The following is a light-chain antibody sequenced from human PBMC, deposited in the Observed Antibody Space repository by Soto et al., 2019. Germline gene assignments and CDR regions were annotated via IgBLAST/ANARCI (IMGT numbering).Light chain of an antibody. J-gene: IGKJ5*01. V-gene: IGKV1-39*01. CDR2: ASS. CDR1: QSISSY. Sequence: DIQMTQSPSSLSASVGDRVTITCRSRQSISSYLNWYQQKPGKAPKLLIYASSSLQSGVPSRFSGRGSGTDFTLTISSLQPEDFATYSCQQSYSTPSITFGQGTRLEIK. CDR3: QQSYSTPSIT.